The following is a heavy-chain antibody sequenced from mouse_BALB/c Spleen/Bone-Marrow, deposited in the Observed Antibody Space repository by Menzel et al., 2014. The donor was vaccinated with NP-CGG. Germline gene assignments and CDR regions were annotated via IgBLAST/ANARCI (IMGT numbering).Heavy chain of an antibody. Sequence: VYLVESGAELARPGASVKLSCKASGYTFTSYWMQWVKQRPGQGLEWIGAIYPGDGDTRYTQKFKGKATLTADKSSSTAYMQLSSLASEDSAVYYCARWLLPFDYWGQGTTLTVSS. D-gene: IGHD2-3*01. CDR2: IYPGDGDT. V-gene: IGHV1-87*01. CDR3: ARWLLPFDY. J-gene: IGHJ2*01. CDR1: GYTFTSYW.